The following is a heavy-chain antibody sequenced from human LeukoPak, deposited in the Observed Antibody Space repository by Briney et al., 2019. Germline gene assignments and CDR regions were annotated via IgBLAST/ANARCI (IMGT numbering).Heavy chain of an antibody. D-gene: IGHD6-13*01. CDR2: IIPIFGTA. CDR3: ARDLARRDKRSSWYRDY. V-gene: IGHV1-69*13. Sequence: SVKVSCKASGGTFSSYAISWVRQAPGQGLEWMGGIIPIFGTANYAQKFQGRVTITADESTSTAYMELSSLRSEDTAVYYCARDLARRDKRSSWYRDYWGQGTPVTVSS. CDR1: GGTFSSYA. J-gene: IGHJ4*02.